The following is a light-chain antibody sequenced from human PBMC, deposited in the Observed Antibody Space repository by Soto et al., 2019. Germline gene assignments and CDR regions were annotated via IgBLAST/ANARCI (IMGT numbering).Light chain of an antibody. CDR2: DVT. CDR3: MCYAGGNNWV. V-gene: IGLV2-8*01. J-gene: IGLJ3*02. CDR1: SSDVGTHGY. Sequence: QSVLTPPPSASGSPGQSVTISCTGTSSDVGTHGYVSWYQQHAGKAPKLMIYDVTKRPSGVPDRFSGSKSANTASLTVSGLQAEDEADYYCMCYAGGNNWVFGGGTKLTVL.